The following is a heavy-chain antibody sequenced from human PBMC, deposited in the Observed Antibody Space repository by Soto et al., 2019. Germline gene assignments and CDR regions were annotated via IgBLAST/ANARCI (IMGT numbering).Heavy chain of an antibody. V-gene: IGHV3-23*01. J-gene: IGHJ4*02. CDR2: ISGSGSTT. CDR3: ANAVAGRTTIFDY. Sequence: GSLRLSCAASGFTFSSYAMSWVRQAPGKGLEWVSAISGSGSTTYYADSVKGRFTISRDNSKNTLYLQMNSLRAEDTALYYCANAVAGRTTIFDYWGQGTLVTVSS. D-gene: IGHD6-19*01. CDR1: GFTFSSYA.